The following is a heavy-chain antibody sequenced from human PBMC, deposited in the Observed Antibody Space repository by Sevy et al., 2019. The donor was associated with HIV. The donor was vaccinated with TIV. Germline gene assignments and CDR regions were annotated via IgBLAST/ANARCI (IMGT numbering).Heavy chain of an antibody. CDR2: ISYDGSNK. D-gene: IGHD2-2*02. CDR1: GFTLSSYA. V-gene: IGHV3-30*04. CDR3: AREYCSSTSCYSGWFDP. J-gene: IGHJ5*02. Sequence: GGSLRLSCAASGFTLSSYAMHWVRQAPGKGLEWVAVISYDGSNKYYADSVKGRFTISRDNSKNTLYLQMNSLRAEDTAVYYCAREYCSSTSCYSGWFDPWGQGTLVTVSS.